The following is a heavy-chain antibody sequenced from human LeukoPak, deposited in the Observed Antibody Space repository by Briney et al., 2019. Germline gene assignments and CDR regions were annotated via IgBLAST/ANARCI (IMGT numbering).Heavy chain of an antibody. J-gene: IGHJ4*02. CDR3: ARGLGETDWDY. D-gene: IGHD3-10*01. Sequence: SGTLSLTCMFSRCSLINYYLSWIRQPPGKGLEGIGYIHYSGSTNDNPSLKSRVTMSVDTSKNQFSLKLSSVTAEDTAVYYCARGLGETDWDYWGQGTLVTVSS. CDR2: IHYSGST. CDR1: RCSLINYY. V-gene: IGHV4-59*01.